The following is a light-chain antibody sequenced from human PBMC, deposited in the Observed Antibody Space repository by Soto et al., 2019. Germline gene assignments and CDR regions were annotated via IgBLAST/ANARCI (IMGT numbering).Light chain of an antibody. V-gene: IGKV3-20*01. CDR3: QHYGSSPQKT. CDR2: GAS. J-gene: IGKJ1*01. CDR1: QSVSSSY. Sequence: EIVLTQSPGTLSLSPGERATLSCRASQSVSSSYLAWYQQKPGQAPRLLLYGASSRATGIPDRFSGSGSGTDFTLNLSRLEPEDFGVDYCQHYGSSPQKTLGHGTKVEIK.